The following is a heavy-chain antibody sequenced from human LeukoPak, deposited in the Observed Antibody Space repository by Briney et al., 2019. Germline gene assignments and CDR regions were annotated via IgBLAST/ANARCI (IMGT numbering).Heavy chain of an antibody. D-gene: IGHD3-22*01. Sequence: PSETLSLTCAVSGGSISSSNWWSWVRQPPGKGLEWIGEIYHSGSTNYNPSLKSRVTISVDKSKNQFSLKLSSVTAADTAVYYCASLNYYDSSGEATFDYWGQGTLVTVSS. J-gene: IGHJ4*02. CDR1: GGSISSSNW. V-gene: IGHV4-4*02. CDR3: ASLNYYDSSGEATFDY. CDR2: IYHSGST.